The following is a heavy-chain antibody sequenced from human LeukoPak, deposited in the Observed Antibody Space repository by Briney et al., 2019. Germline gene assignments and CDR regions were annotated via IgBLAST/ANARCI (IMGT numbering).Heavy chain of an antibody. V-gene: IGHV3-48*03. CDR1: GFTLSSYE. CDR2: IRSSGDTI. Sequence: GESLRLSCAASGFTLSSYEMNWVRQAPGKGLEWVSCIRSSGDTIYYADSVRGRFTISRDNAKNSLYLQMNSLRAEDTAVYYCASPPMSSSGYYFEYWGQGTLVTVSS. CDR3: ASPPMSSSGYYFEY. D-gene: IGHD6-6*01. J-gene: IGHJ4*02.